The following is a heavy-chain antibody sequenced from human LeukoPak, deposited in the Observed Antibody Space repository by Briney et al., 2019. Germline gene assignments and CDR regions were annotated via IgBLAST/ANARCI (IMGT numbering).Heavy chain of an antibody. D-gene: IGHD4-17*01. Sequence: PGGSLRLSCAASGFTFTNAWMSWVRQAPGKGLESVGHIKSKAAGGTTDYAAPVKGRFTISRDDSKNTLYLQMNSLKTEDTAVYYCTTDHGEYALVYWGQGTLVTVSS. V-gene: IGHV3-15*01. CDR3: TTDHGEYALVY. CDR2: IKSKAAGGTT. J-gene: IGHJ4*02. CDR1: GFTFTNAW.